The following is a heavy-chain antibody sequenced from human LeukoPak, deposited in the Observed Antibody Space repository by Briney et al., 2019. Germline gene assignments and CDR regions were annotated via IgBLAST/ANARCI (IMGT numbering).Heavy chain of an antibody. Sequence: ASVKVSCKASGYTFTGYYMHWVRQAPGQGLEWMGWMNPNSGGTNYAQKFQGGVTMTRDTSISTAYMELSRLRSDDTAVYYCAMCLSGYYLGFDYWGQGTLVTVSS. CDR1: GYTFTGYY. J-gene: IGHJ4*02. V-gene: IGHV1-2*02. CDR3: AMCLSGYYLGFDY. CDR2: MNPNSGGT. D-gene: IGHD3-3*01.